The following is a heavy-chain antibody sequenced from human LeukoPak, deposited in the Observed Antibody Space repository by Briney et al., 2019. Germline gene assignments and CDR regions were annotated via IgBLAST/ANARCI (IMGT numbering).Heavy chain of an antibody. V-gene: IGHV1-58*01. CDR3: ARAGYYDSSGFYAPDAFDI. CDR2: IVVGSGNT. CDR1: GFTFTSSA. D-gene: IGHD3-22*01. J-gene: IGHJ3*02. Sequence: SVKVSCKASGFTFTSSAVQWVRQARGQRLEWIGWIVVGSGNTNYAQKFQERVTITRDMSTSTAYMELSSLRSEDTAVYYCARAGYYDSSGFYAPDAFDIWGQGTVVTVSS.